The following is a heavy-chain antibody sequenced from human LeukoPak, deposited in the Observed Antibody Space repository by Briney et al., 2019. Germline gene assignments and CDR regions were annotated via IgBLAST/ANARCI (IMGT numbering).Heavy chain of an antibody. V-gene: IGHV3-30*04. CDR1: GFTFSTCT. CDR3: ARGYCSSTACPPCDY. CDR2: ISYDGSNK. J-gene: IGHJ4*02. D-gene: IGHD2-2*01. Sequence: GGSLRLSCAASGFTFSTCTIHWVRQAPGKGLEWVAVISYDGSNKYYADSVKGRFTLSRDNSKDTLYLQMDSLRAEDTAVYSCARGYCSSTACPPCDYWGQGTLVTVSS.